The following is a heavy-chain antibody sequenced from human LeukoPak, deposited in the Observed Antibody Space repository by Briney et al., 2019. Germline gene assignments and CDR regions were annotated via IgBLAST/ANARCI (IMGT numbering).Heavy chain of an antibody. CDR2: MNPNSGNT. CDR1: GYTFTSYD. CDR3: ARDCGGTIGGTKAYYYMDV. J-gene: IGHJ6*03. D-gene: IGHD2-21*01. Sequence: ASVKVSCKASGYTFTSYDINWVRQATGQGLEWMGWMNPNSGNTGHAQKFQGRVTITRNTSLSTAYMELSSLRSEDTAVYYCARDCGGTIGGTKAYYYMDVWGKGTTVTVSS. V-gene: IGHV1-8*03.